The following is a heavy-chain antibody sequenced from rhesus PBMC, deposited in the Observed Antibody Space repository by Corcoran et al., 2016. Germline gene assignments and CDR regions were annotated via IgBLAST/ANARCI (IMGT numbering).Heavy chain of an antibody. CDR3: ARYLTWTLDY. CDR1: GGSISSKS. Sequence: QVQLQESGPGLLKPSETLSLTYTVSGGSISSKSWSWIRQPPVEGLGWIGYIHGDSGGTSYTPSLWMRVTISRATSKNQFSLGLNSVPAADTAVYYCARYLTWTLDYWGQGVMVTVTS. J-gene: IGHJ4*01. CDR2: IHGDSGGT. V-gene: IGHV4-147*01. D-gene: IGHD1-38*01.